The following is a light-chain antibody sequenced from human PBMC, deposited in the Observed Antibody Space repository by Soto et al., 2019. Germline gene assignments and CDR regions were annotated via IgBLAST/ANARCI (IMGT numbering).Light chain of an antibody. CDR1: QSVSSSY. J-gene: IGKJ5*01. Sequence: EIVLTQSPGTLSLSPGARAPLSCRASQSVSSSYLAWYQQKPGQAPRLLIYGASSRATGIPDRFSGSGSGTDFTLTITRLEPEDFAVFYCQHYGGSPITFGQGTRLEIK. CDR2: GAS. CDR3: QHYGGSPIT. V-gene: IGKV3-20*01.